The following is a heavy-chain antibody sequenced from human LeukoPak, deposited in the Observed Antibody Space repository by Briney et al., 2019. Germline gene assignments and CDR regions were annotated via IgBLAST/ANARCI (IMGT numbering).Heavy chain of an antibody. CDR1: GGSISGGGYS. J-gene: IGHJ5*02. CDR2: IYHSGST. V-gene: IGHV4-30-2*01. D-gene: IGHD3-22*01. CDR3: ARAYYYDSSGYYSNWFDP. Sequence: SQTLSLTCAVSGGSISGGGYSWSWIRQPPGKGLEWIGYIYHSGSTYYNPSLKSRVTISVDRSKNQFSLKLSSVTAADTAVYYCARAYYYDSSGYYSNWFDPWGQGTLVTVSS.